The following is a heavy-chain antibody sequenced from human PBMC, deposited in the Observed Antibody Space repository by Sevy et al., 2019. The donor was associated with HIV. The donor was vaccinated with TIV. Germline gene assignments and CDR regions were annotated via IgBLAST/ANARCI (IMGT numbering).Heavy chain of an antibody. CDR1: GYTFTGYY. CDR3: ARYTYIWGSYRNPHAFDI. D-gene: IGHD3-16*02. V-gene: IGHV1-2*02. Sequence: ASVKVSCKASGYTFTGYYIHWVRQAPGQGLEWMGWINPNSGDTSYAQKFQGRVTMTRDTSISTAYMELSRLRSDDTAVYYCARYTYIWGSYRNPHAFDIWGQGTMVTVSS. J-gene: IGHJ3*02. CDR2: INPNSGDT.